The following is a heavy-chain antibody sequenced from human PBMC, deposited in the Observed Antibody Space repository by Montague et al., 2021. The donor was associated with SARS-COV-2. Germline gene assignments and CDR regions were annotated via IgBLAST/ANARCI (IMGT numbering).Heavy chain of an antibody. CDR1: GFSLSTSGMC. Sequence: PALVKPTQTLTLTCTFSGFSLSTSGMCVSWLRQPPGKALEWLARIDWDDDNYYSTSLKTRLTISKDTSKNQVVLTMTNIDPVDTATYYCARMTMSTAMDVWGQGTTVTVSS. V-gene: IGHV2-70*11. J-gene: IGHJ6*02. D-gene: IGHD5/OR15-5a*01. CDR3: ARMTMSTAMDV. CDR2: IDWDDDN.